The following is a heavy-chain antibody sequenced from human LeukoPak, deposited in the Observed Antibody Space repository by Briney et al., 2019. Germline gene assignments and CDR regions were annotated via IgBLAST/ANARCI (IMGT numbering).Heavy chain of an antibody. CDR2: ISYDGSNK. V-gene: IGHV3-30*18. D-gene: IGHD1-26*01. Sequence: GGSLRLSCAASGFTFSSYGMHWVRQAPGKGLEWVAVISYDGSNKYYADSVKGRFTISRDNSKNTLYLQMNSLRAEDTAVYYCANLVGARDYWGQGTLVTVSS. CDR3: ANLVGARDY. CDR1: GFTFSSYG. J-gene: IGHJ4*02.